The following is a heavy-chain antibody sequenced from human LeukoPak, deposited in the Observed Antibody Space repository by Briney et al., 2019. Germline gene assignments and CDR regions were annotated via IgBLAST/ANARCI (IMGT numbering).Heavy chain of an antibody. CDR3: ARLSVAGVGGFDP. J-gene: IGHJ5*02. D-gene: IGHD6-19*01. Sequence: ASVKVSCKASGYTFTGYYMHWVRQAPGQGLEWMGWINPNSGGTNYAQKFQGRVTMTRDTSISTAYMELSRLRSDDTAVYYCARLSVAGVGGFDPWGQGTLVTVSS. CDR2: INPNSGGT. CDR1: GYTFTGYY. V-gene: IGHV1-2*02.